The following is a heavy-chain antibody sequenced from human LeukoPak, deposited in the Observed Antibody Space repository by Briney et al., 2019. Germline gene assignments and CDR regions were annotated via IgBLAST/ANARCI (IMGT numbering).Heavy chain of an antibody. CDR1: GFTFSIHW. D-gene: IGHD5-18*01. Sequence: GGSLRLSCAASGFTFSIHWMSWVRQAPGKGLEWVANIKEDGSEKYYVDSVKGRFTISRDNAKNSLYLQMNSLRAEDTAVYYCARGGGYSYGSVSDYWGQGTLVTVSS. J-gene: IGHJ4*02. V-gene: IGHV3-7*01. CDR3: ARGGGYSYGSVSDY. CDR2: IKEDGSEK.